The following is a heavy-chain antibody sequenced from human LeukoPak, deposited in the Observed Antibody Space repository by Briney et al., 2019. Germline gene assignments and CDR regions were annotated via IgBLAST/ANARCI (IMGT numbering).Heavy chain of an antibody. CDR3: ARLRGYSGYDEYWYFDL. CDR1: GGSISSYY. J-gene: IGHJ2*01. D-gene: IGHD5-12*01. Sequence: PSETLSLTCTVSGGSISSYYWSWIRQPPGKGLEWIGYIYYSGSTNYNPSLKSRVTISVDTSKNQFSLKLSSVTAADTAVYYCARLRGYSGYDEYWYFDLWGRGTLVTVSS. CDR2: IYYSGST. V-gene: IGHV4-59*01.